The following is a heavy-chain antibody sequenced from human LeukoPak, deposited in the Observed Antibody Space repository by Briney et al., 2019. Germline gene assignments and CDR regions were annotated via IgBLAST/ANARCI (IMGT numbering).Heavy chain of an antibody. CDR1: AYTFSAYH. CDR3: ATCTSTSCYGDAFDV. D-gene: IGHD2-2*01. Sequence: ASVKVSCKASAYTFSAYHIHWVRQAPGQGLEWMGWINPNSGATNCAQKFQGWVTITRNTSISTAYMEVSSLRSEDTAVYYCATCTSTSCYGDAFDVWGQGTMVTVSS. J-gene: IGHJ3*01. V-gene: IGHV1-2*04. CDR2: INPNSGAT.